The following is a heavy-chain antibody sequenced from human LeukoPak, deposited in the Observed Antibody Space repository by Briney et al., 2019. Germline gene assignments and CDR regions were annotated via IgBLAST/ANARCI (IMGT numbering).Heavy chain of an antibody. Sequence: PSETLSLTCTVSGGSISSYYWSWIRQPPGKGLEWIGYIYYSGSTNYNPSLKSRVTISVDTSKNQFSLKLSSVTAADTAVYYCASTVGDYDSSGYYLVDYWGQGTLVTVSS. CDR2: IYYSGST. J-gene: IGHJ4*02. V-gene: IGHV4-59*08. CDR3: ASTVGDYDSSGYYLVDY. D-gene: IGHD3-22*01. CDR1: GGSISSYY.